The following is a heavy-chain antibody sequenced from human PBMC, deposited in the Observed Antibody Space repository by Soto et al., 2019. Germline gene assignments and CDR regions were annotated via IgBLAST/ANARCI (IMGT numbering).Heavy chain of an antibody. CDR1: GFTFSSYA. D-gene: IGHD6-6*01. CDR3: AKSITARPFDY. Sequence: GGSLRLSCTASGFTFSSYAMSWVRQAPGKGLEWVSVIIGSVVNTYYADSVKGRFTISRDNSKNPLFLQMNSLRAEDTAVYYCAKSITARPFDYWGQGALVTVSS. V-gene: IGHV3-23*01. CDR2: IIGSVVNT. J-gene: IGHJ4*02.